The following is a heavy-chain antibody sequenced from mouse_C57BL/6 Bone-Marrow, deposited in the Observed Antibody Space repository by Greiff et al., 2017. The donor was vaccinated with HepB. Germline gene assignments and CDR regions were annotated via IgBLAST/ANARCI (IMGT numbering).Heavy chain of an antibody. V-gene: IGHV14-3*01. J-gene: IGHJ4*01. CDR3: ARGLGLDY. CDR1: GFTFNNYY. D-gene: IGHD3-3*01. Sequence: VQLQQSVAELVRPGASVKLSCTASGFTFNNYYMHWVKQRPEQGLEWIGRIDPANGNTKYAPKFKGKATITADTSSNTAYLQLSSLTSEDTAIYYCARGLGLDYWGQGTLVTVSS. CDR2: IDPANGNT.